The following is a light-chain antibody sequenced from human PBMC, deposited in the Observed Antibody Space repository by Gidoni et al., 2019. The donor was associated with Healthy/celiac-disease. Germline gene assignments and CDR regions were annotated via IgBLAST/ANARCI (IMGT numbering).Light chain of an antibody. CDR3: QSYDSSLSGVV. J-gene: IGLJ2*01. V-gene: IGLV1-40*01. Sequence: QSVLTQPPSVSGAPGQWVTISCTGSSSNIGAGYDVHWYQQLPGTAPKLLTYGNSNRASGVPDRFSGAKSGTSASLAITGLQAEDEADYYCQSYDSSLSGVVFGGGTKLTVL. CDR1: SSNIGAGYD. CDR2: GNS.